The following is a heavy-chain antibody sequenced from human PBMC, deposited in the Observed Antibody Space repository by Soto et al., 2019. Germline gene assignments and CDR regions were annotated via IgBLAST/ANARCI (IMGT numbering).Heavy chain of an antibody. CDR2: ISSSGSTI. D-gene: IGHD3-22*01. Sequence: PGGSQILSCAASGFTFRYYYMSWIRKAPGKGLEWVSYISSSGSTIYYADSVKGRFTISRDNAKNSLYLQMNGLRAEDTAVYYCARSHLYYDSSGYPDYWGQGTLVTVSS. V-gene: IGHV3-11*01. CDR1: GFTFRYYY. J-gene: IGHJ4*02. CDR3: ARSHLYYDSSGYPDY.